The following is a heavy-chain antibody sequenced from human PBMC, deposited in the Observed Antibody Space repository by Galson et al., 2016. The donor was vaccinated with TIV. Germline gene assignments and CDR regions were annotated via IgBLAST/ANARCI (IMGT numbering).Heavy chain of an antibody. CDR1: GYIFTNYY. Sequence: SVKVSCKASGYIFTNYYIHWVRQAPGQGLEWMGWINADSGGTIYAQKFQGRVAMTRDTSINTAYLELSGMKSDGTAVYYCARVNWARAFDYWGQGALVTVSS. V-gene: IGHV1-2*02. CDR3: ARVNWARAFDY. D-gene: IGHD7-27*01. CDR2: INADSGGT. J-gene: IGHJ4*02.